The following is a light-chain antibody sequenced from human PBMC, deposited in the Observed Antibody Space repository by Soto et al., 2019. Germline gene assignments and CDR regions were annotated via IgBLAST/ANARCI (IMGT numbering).Light chain of an antibody. CDR3: QNWGTGSRV. Sequence: QLVLNQSPSASASLGASVKLTCTRSRRHSSYAIAWQQQQPEKGPRYLMKLNSDGSHSKGDGIPDRFSGSSSGAERYLTISRLQAEDEADYDCQNWGTGSRVFGGGTKLTVL. CDR1: RRHSSYA. V-gene: IGLV4-69*01. J-gene: IGLJ2*01. CDR2: LNSDGSH.